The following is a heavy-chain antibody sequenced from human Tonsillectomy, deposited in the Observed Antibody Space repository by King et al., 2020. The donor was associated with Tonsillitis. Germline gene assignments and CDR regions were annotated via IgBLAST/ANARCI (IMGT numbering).Heavy chain of an antibody. CDR2: INTNTGNP. CDR1: GYTFTSYA. D-gene: IGHD2-2*01. CDR3: ARDIVVVPLEEEHRQDWFDP. J-gene: IGHJ5*02. Sequence: VQLVESGSELKKPGASVKVSCKASGYTFTSYAMNWVRQAPGQGLEWLGWINTNTGNPMYAQGFTGRFVFSLDTSVSTAYLQISSLKAEDTAVYYCARDIVVVPLEEEHRQDWFDPWGQGNLVTVSS. V-gene: IGHV7-4-1*02.